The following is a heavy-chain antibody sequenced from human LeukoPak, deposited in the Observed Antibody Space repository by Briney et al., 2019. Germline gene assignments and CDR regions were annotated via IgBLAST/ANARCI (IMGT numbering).Heavy chain of an antibody. CDR3: AGMSGSRLPGN. Sequence: GGSLRLSCAASGFTFSSYSMNWVRQAPGKGLEWVSYISNSGSAKYYAASVKGRFTISRDNGKNSLYLQMNSLRAEDTAVYYCAGMSGSRLPGNWGQGTLVTVSS. CDR1: GFTFSSYS. V-gene: IGHV3-48*01. CDR2: ISNSGSAK. D-gene: IGHD3-3*01. J-gene: IGHJ4*02.